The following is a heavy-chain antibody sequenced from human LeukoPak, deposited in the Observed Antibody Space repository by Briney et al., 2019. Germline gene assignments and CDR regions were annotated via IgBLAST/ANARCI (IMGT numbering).Heavy chain of an antibody. V-gene: IGHV4-38-2*01. CDR1: GYSISSGYY. J-gene: IGHJ4*02. D-gene: IGHD1-26*01. CDR3: ARWVGATTRYFDY. CDR2: IYHSGST. Sequence: PSETLSLTCVVSGYSISSGYYWGWIRQPPGKELEWIGSIYHSGSTYYNPSLKSRVTISVDTSKNQFSLKLSSVTAADTAVYYCARWVGATTRYFDYWGQGTLVTVSS.